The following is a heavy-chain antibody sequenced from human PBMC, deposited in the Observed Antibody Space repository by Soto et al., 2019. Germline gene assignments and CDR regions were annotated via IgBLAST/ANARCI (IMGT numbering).Heavy chain of an antibody. Sequence: GESLKISCKGSGYSFGTKWINWVRQMPGKCLEWMWRVDPSDSDSNYSPSFEGQDNISADKSIGTTYLQWSSLKASDNATYYRARGSATPKNSDGKKFGLDVWGQGTTVTSP. CDR1: GYSFGTKW. D-gene: IGHD1-1*01. J-gene: IGHJ6*02. CDR2: VDPSDSDS. CDR3: ARGSATPKNSDGKKFGLDV. V-gene: IGHV5-10-1*01.